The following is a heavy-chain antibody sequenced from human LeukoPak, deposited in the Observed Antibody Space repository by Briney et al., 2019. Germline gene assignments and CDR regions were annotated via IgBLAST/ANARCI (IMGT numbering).Heavy chain of an antibody. CDR1: DGSISSISFY. V-gene: IGHV4-39*01. CDR3: VGEEYGTGSYYKSSD. CDR2: MYYTGSYTGTT. D-gene: IGHD3-10*01. Sequence: SETLSLTCIVSDGSISSISFYWGWIRQPPGKGLEWIGSMYYTGSYTGTTYYNPSLESRVTVSVDTSKNLCSLKLTSVTAADTAVYYCVGEEYGTGSYYKSSDWGQGTLVTVSS. J-gene: IGHJ4*02.